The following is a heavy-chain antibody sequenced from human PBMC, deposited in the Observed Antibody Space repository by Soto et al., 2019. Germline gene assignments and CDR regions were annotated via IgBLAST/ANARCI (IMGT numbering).Heavy chain of an antibody. V-gene: IGHV4-30-4*01. CDR1: CGSISSGDYY. D-gene: IGHD2-2*01. Sequence: SETLSLTCSFSCGSISSGDYYWSWIRQPPGKGLEWIGYMFYTGTTYYNPSLKSRITISMDTSKNQFSLRLTSVTAADTAEYHCARVVRFCSSPSCRGRNWFDPWGQGTRVTVSS. CDR3: ARVVRFCSSPSCRGRNWFDP. CDR2: MFYTGTT. J-gene: IGHJ5*02.